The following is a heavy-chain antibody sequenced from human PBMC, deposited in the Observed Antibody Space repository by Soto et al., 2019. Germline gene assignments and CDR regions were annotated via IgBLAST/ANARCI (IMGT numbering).Heavy chain of an antibody. V-gene: IGHV3-23*01. D-gene: IGHD3-10*01. J-gene: IGHJ6*02. CDR1: GFTFSSFA. Sequence: TGGSLRLSCAASGFTFSSFAMNWVRQAPGKGLEWVSSISDSGDSTYYADSVKDRFTISRDNSKNMLYLQMNSLRAEDTAIYCCAKDSITFFYGMDVWGQGTTVTVSS. CDR3: AKDSITFFYGMDV. CDR2: ISDSGDST.